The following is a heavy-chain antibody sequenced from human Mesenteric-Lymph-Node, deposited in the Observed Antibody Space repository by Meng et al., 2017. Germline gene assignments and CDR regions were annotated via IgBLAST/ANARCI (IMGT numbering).Heavy chain of an antibody. CDR3: AAGPGHGFYDY. D-gene: IGHD2/OR15-2a*01. CDR1: GYTFTRYP. V-gene: IGHV3-23*04. Sequence: VQMVQSGVELKKPGASVKVSCKASGYTFTRYPMNWVRQAPGQGLEWVSLISRSGGSTYSGDSVKGRFTISRDNSKNTLFLQMNSLRAEDTAVYYCAAGPGHGFYDYWGQGTLVTVSS. CDR2: ISRSGGST. J-gene: IGHJ4*02.